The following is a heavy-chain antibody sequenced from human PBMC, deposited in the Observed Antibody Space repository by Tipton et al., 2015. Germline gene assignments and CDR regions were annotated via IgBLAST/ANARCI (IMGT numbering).Heavy chain of an antibody. D-gene: IGHD4-17*01. V-gene: IGHV4-31*03. CDR1: GGSISSGGYY. CDR2: ISNSGSN. J-gene: IGHJ6*02. CDR3: ASHYSTVTIPYYYYGMDV. Sequence: TLSLTCTVSGGSISSGGYYWSWIRQHPGKGLEWIGYISNSGSNYFNPSLKSRVTISVDRSKNQFSLKLSSVSAADTAVYYCASHYSTVTIPYYYYGMDVWGQGTTVTVSS.